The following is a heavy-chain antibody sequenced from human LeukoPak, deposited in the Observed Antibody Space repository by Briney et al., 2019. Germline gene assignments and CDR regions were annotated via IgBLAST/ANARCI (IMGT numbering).Heavy chain of an antibody. V-gene: IGHV1-2*02. J-gene: IGHJ4*02. Sequence: ASVKVSCKASGYTFTDYYMHWVRQAPGQGLEWMGWISPNSGETSYAQKFQGRVTMTRDTSIRTVYMEVNSLKPDDTAVFYCARDGNFDYWGQGTLVTVSS. CDR3: ARDGNFDY. CDR2: ISPNSGET. D-gene: IGHD1-1*01. CDR1: GYTFTDYY.